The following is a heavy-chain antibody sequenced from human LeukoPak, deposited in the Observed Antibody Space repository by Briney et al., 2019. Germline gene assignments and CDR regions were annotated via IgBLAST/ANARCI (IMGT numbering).Heavy chain of an antibody. D-gene: IGHD3-22*01. CDR3: ARGVFYYDSSGYYRSLFDY. V-gene: IGHV4-34*01. J-gene: IGHJ4*02. CDR2: INHSGST. Sequence: SETLSLTRAVYGGSFSGYYWSWIRQPPGKGLEWIGEINHSGSTNYNPSLKSRVTISVDTSKNQFSLKLSSVTAADTAVYYCARGVFYYDSSGYYRSLFDYWGQGTLVTVSS. CDR1: GGSFSGYY.